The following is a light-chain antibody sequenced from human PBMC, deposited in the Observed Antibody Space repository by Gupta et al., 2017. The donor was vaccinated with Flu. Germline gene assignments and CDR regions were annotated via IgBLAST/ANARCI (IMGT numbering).Light chain of an antibody. J-gene: IGLJ2*01. CDR3: SSYTSSSTRHVV. CDR1: SSDVGGYHY. CDR2: EVS. Sequence: QSALTQPASVSGSPGQSITISCTGTSSDVGGYHYVSWYHQHPGKAPKLMIYEVSNRPSGGSNRFSGSKSGNTASLTISGLQAEDEADYYCSSYTSSSTRHVVFGGGTKLTVL. V-gene: IGLV2-14*01.